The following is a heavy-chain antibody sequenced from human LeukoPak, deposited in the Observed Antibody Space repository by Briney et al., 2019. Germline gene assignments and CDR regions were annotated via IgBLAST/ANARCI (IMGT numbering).Heavy chain of an antibody. V-gene: IGHV3-21*01. CDR1: GFTVSSYS. Sequence: PGGSLRLSCAASGFTVSSYSMNWVRQAPGKGLEWVSSISSSSSYIYYADSVKGRFTISRDNAKNSLYLQMNSLRAEDTAVHYCARAGPRVLNSWPLDAFDIWGQGTMVTVSS. CDR2: ISSSSSYI. CDR3: ARAGPRVLNSWPLDAFDI. D-gene: IGHD6-13*01. J-gene: IGHJ3*02.